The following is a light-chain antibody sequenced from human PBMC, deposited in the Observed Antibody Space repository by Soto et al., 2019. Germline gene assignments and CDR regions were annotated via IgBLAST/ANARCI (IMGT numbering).Light chain of an antibody. CDR2: DAS. Sequence: EIVLTQSPATLSSFPGDRVTLSCRASQAVNTRLAWYQHKPGQAPRLLIYDASNRATGIPARFSGSGSGTDFTLTISSLEPEDFALYYCQQRGNWPSFGGGTKVDIK. CDR1: QAVNTR. V-gene: IGKV3D-11*01. CDR3: QQRGNWPS. J-gene: IGKJ4*01.